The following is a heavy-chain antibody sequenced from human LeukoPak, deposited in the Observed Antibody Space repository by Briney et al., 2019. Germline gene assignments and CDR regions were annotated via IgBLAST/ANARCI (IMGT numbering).Heavy chain of an antibody. Sequence: ETLSLTCTVSGGSISSGGYYWSWIRQQPGKGLEWVASIKEEGSEKHYVDSVKGRFTISRDNAKNSLYLQMNSLRAGDTAVYYCARGHYQLSWGQGILVTVSS. D-gene: IGHD2-2*01. V-gene: IGHV3-7*01. CDR2: IKEEGSEK. J-gene: IGHJ5*02. CDR3: ARGHYQLS. CDR1: GGSISSGGYY.